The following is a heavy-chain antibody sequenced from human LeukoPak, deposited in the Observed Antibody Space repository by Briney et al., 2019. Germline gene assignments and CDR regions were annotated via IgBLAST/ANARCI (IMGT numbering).Heavy chain of an antibody. V-gene: IGHV4-38-2*01. CDR3: ARGYDILTGFRLDH. Sequence: SETLSLTCAVSGYSISSGYYWGWIRQPPGKGLEWIGSIYHSGSTYYNPSLKSRVTISVDTSKNQFSLKLSSVTAADTAVYYCARGYDILTGFRLDHWGQGTLVTVSS. CDR1: GYSISSGYY. D-gene: IGHD3-9*01. J-gene: IGHJ4*02. CDR2: IYHSGST.